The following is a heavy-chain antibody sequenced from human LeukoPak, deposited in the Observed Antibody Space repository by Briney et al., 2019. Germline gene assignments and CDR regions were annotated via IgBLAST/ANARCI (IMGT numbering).Heavy chain of an antibody. CDR3: ATDFYDTT. V-gene: IGHV3-15*07. CDR2: IRSNSDGGTI. CDR1: GFTFSSYW. J-gene: IGHJ5*02. Sequence: GGSLRLSCAASGFTFSSYWMNWARQAPGKGLEWVGRIRSNSDGGTIDYAAPVKGRFALSRDDSKNTLYLQMNSLQTEDTAVYYCATDFYDTTWGQGTLVTVSS. D-gene: IGHD3-22*01.